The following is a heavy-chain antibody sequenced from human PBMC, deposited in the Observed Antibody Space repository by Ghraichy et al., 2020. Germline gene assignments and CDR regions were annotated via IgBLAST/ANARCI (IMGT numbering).Heavy chain of an antibody. V-gene: IGHV4-34*01. D-gene: IGHD5/OR15-5a*01. Sequence: PETLSLTCGVSGGSFSDYFWSWIRQSPGKGLEWIGEINHSGSTNYNPSLKSRVTISVDTSKRQVSLTMNSVTAADTALYYCARETSTASDGWYFDLWGRGTLITVSS. CDR2: INHSGST. CDR1: GGSFSDYF. J-gene: IGHJ2*01. CDR3: ARETSTASDGWYFDL.